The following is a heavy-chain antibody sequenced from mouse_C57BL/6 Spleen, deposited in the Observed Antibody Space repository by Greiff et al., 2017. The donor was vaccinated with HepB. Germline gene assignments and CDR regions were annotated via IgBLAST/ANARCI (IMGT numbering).Heavy chain of an antibody. J-gene: IGHJ4*01. Sequence: EVQLQQSGPELVKPGASVKISCKASGYSFTGYYMNWVKQSPEKSLEWIGEINPSTGGTTYNQKFKAKATLTVDKSSSTAYMQLKSLTSEDSAVYYCARRPNYAMDYWGQGTSVTVSS. V-gene: IGHV1-42*01. CDR1: GYSFTGYY. CDR2: INPSTGGT. CDR3: ARRPNYAMDY.